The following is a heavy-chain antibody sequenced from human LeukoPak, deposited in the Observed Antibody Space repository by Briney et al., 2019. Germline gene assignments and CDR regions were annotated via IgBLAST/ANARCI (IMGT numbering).Heavy chain of an antibody. Sequence: GGSLRLSCAASGFTFSTYWMTWVLQAPGKGLEWVANMKRDGSEIYYAGSVKGRFTISRDNAKNSLYLQMNSLRAEDTAVYYCARYTDYYFDYWGQGTLVTVSS. J-gene: IGHJ4*02. CDR3: ARYTDYYFDY. D-gene: IGHD2-2*02. CDR2: MKRDGSEI. CDR1: GFTFSTYW. V-gene: IGHV3-7*01.